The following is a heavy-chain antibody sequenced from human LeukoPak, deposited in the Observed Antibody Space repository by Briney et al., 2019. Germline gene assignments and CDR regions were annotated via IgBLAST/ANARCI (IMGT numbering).Heavy chain of an antibody. CDR2: MNPNSGNT. D-gene: IGHD5-12*01. Sequence: ASVKVSCKASGYTFTSYDINLVRQATGQGLEWMGWMNPNSGNTGYAQKFQGRVTMTRNTSISTAYMELSSLRSEDTAVYYCARPTSGYDYVSYLTEDYYYYMDVWGKGTTVTVSS. J-gene: IGHJ6*03. CDR1: GYTFTSYD. V-gene: IGHV1-8*01. CDR3: ARPTSGYDYVSYLTEDYYYYMDV.